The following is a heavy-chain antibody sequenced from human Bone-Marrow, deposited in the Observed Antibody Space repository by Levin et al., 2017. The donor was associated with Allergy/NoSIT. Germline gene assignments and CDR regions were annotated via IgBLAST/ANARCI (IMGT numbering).Heavy chain of an antibody. J-gene: IGHJ6*02. D-gene: IGHD3-10*01. CDR3: ARDRALKGSGSYSETYGMDV. CDR1: GYTFTSYY. V-gene: IGHV1-46*01. Sequence: GESMKISCKASGYTFTSYYMHWVRQAPGQGLEWMGIINPSGGSTSYAQKFQGRVTMTRDTSTSTVYMELSSLRSEDTAVYYCARDRALKGSGSYSETYGMDVWGQGTTVTVSS. CDR2: INPSGGST.